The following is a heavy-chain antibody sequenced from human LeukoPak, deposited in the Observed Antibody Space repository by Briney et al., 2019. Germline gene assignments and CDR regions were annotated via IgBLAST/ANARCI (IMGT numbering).Heavy chain of an antibody. D-gene: IGHD2-15*01. CDR3: VKDSAGSCYSCYNYGMDV. Sequence: KGRFTISRDNSKNTLYLQMNSLRTEDTAVYYCVKDSAGSCYSCYNYGMDVWGQGTTVTVSS. V-gene: IGHV3-30*02. J-gene: IGHJ6*02.